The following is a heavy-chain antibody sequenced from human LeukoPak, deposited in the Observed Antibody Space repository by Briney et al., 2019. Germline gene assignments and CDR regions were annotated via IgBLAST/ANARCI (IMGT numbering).Heavy chain of an antibody. D-gene: IGHD3-3*01. J-gene: IGHJ6*02. CDR2: IIPILGIA. V-gene: IGHV1-69*04. CDR3: ARDRYYDFWSGQSSGMDV. CDR1: RGNFSSYA. Sequence: ASVKVSCKASRGNFSSYAISWVRQAPGQGLEWMGRIIPILGIANYAQKFQGRVTITADKSTSTAYMELSSLRSEDTAVYYCARDRYYDFWSGQSSGMDVWGQGTTVTVSS.